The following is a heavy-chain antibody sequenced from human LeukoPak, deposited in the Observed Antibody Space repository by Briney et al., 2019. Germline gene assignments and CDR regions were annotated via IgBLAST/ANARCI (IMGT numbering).Heavy chain of an antibody. D-gene: IGHD5-24*01. J-gene: IGHJ4*02. CDR3: ARGRDGCSQ. CDR2: FYYSGST. V-gene: IGHV4-59*01. Sequence: SETLSLTCTVSGDSISTYYWSWIRQPPGKGLEWIGNFYYSGSTNYNPSLKSRVAISVDTSKNQFSLKLSSVTAADTAVYYCARGRDGCSQWGQGTLVTVSS. CDR1: GDSISTYY.